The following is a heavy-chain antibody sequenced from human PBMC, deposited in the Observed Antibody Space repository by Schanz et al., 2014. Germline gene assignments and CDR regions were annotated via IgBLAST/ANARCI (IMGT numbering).Heavy chain of an antibody. J-gene: IGHJ3*01. CDR3: ARETTIITGGAFDV. CDR2: ISAFDDKT. D-gene: IGHD3-9*01. V-gene: IGHV1-18*01. Sequence: QVQLVQSGAEVKKPGASVKVSCKASGYTFTSYGLNWVRQAPGQGPEWMGWISAFDDKTDYAQNFQGRLIMTTDTSTTTVYMELRGLRSDDTAVYYCARETTIITGGAFDVWGQGTIVTVSS. CDR1: GYTFTSYG.